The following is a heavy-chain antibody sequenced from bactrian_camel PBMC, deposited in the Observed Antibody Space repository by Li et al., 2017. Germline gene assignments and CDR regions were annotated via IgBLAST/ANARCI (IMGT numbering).Heavy chain of an antibody. J-gene: IGHJ4*01. Sequence: VQLVESGGGLVQPGGSLRLSCAASGFTFSSYSMSWVRQAPGKGLEWVSGIYEDGSRTLMADSVRARFIISRDNAKNTVYLQMNSLKPEDTAMYYCAAGLRPYCSGVYCYTHYDYWGQGTQVTVS. V-gene: IGHV3S6*01. CDR1: GFTFSSYS. D-gene: IGHD2*01. CDR3: AAGLRPYCSGVYCYTHYDY. CDR2: IYEDGSRT.